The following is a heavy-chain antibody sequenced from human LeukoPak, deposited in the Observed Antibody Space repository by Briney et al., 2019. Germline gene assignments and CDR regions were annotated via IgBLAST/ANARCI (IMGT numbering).Heavy chain of an antibody. Sequence: SVKVSCKASGGTFSSYTISWVRQAPGQGIEWMGRIIPILSVANYAQKFQGRVTITADKSTSAAYMELSSLRSEDTVVYYCASRNQYYYDSSGIGGFDYWGQGTLVTVSS. CDR2: IIPILSVA. CDR1: GGTFSSYT. V-gene: IGHV1-69*02. J-gene: IGHJ4*02. D-gene: IGHD3-22*01. CDR3: ASRNQYYYDSSGIGGFDY.